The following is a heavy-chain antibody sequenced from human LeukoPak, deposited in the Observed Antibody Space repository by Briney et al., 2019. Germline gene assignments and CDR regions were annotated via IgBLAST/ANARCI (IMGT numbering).Heavy chain of an antibody. CDR3: ARGYHLTYYYYGMDV. CDR1: GGSISSHY. CDR2: IYYNGST. J-gene: IGHJ6*02. D-gene: IGHD3-3*02. Sequence: KPSETLSLTCTVSGGSISSHYWSWIRQPPGKGLEWIGYIYYNGSTNYNPSLKSRVTISVDTSKNQFSLKLSSVTAADTAVYYCARGYHLTYYYYGMDVWGQGTTVTVSS. V-gene: IGHV4-59*11.